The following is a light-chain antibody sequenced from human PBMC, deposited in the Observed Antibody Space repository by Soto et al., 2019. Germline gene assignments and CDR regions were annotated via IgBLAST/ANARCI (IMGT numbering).Light chain of an antibody. CDR2: GAS. V-gene: IGKV3-20*01. Sequence: EIVLTQSPGTLSLSPGERATLSCRASQSVSSTYLGWYQQKPGQAPRLLISGASNRATGIPDRFSGSGSGTDFTLTISRLAPEDVAVYYCQQFGTIPFTFGPGTKVDV. J-gene: IGKJ3*01. CDR3: QQFGTIPFT. CDR1: QSVSSTY.